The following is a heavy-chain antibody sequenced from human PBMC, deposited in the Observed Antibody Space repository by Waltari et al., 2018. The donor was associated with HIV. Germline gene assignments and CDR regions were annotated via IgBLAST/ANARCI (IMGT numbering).Heavy chain of an antibody. D-gene: IGHD3-22*01. Sequence: EVQLVEFGGRLVPPGGSLQLSFAASGFTFSGSALPWFRQSSGKGLEWVARIRNKANSYATVYAASVKGRFTISRDDWKDTAYLQMNSLKSADTAVYYCVRRGRDGYIDYWGQGTLITVSS. CDR3: VRRGRDGYIDY. V-gene: IGHV3-73*01. CDR2: IRNKANSYAT. J-gene: IGHJ4*02. CDR1: GFTFSGSA.